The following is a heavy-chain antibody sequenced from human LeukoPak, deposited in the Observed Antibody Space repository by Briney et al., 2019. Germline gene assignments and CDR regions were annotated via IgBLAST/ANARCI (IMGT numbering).Heavy chain of an antibody. Sequence: GGSLRLSCAASGFMFSSNWMSWVRLAPGEGLEWVANIKEDGTETYYVDSVKGRFTISRDNAKNSLYLQMNSLRVEDTAVYYCAKEGRSLQTYWGQGTLVAVSS. CDR3: AKEGRSLQTY. J-gene: IGHJ4*02. D-gene: IGHD5-24*01. CDR2: IKEDGTET. V-gene: IGHV3-7*03. CDR1: GFMFSSNW.